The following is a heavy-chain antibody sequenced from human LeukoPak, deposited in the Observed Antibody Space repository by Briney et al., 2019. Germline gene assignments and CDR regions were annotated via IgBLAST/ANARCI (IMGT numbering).Heavy chain of an antibody. CDR2: SVSDDST. V-gene: IGHV3-23*01. CDR3: AKDRYCSSTNCPYDY. J-gene: IGHJ4*02. D-gene: IGHD2-2*01. Sequence: SVSDDSTYYADSVKGRFTMSRDNSNNMLYLQMNSLRAEDTAVYYCAKDRYCSSTNCPYDYWGQGTLVTVSS.